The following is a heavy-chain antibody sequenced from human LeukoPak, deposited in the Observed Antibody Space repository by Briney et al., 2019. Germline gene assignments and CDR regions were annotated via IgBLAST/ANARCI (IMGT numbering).Heavy chain of an antibody. CDR2: MNPNSGNT. CDR1: GYTFTGYY. CDR3: ASLYYYGSGSYPYFDY. D-gene: IGHD3-10*01. J-gene: IGHJ4*02. Sequence: ASVKVSCKTSGYTFTGYYMHWVRQATGQGLEWMGWMNPNSGNTGYAQKFQGRVTMTRNTSISTAYMELSSLRSEDTAVYYCASLYYYGSGSYPYFDYWGQGTLVTVSS. V-gene: IGHV1-8*02.